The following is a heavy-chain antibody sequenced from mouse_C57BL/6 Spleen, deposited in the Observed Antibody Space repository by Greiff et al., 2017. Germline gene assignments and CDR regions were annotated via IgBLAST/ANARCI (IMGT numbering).Heavy chain of an antibody. V-gene: IGHV5-12*01. D-gene: IGHD2-3*01. CDR2: ISNGGGST. CDR1: GFTFSDYY. CDR3: AIDGYYGY. J-gene: IGHJ2*01. Sequence: EVHLVESGGGLVQPGGSLKLSCAASGFTFSDYYMYWVRQTPEKRLEWVAYISNGGGSTYYPDTVKGRFTISRDNAKNTLYLQMSRLKSEDTSMYYFAIDGYYGYWGQGTTLTVSS.